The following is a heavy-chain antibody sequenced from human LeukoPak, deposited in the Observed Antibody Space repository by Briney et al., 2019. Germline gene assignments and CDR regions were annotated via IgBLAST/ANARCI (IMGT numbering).Heavy chain of an antibody. V-gene: IGHV4-59*11. CDR1: GGSLSTHH. CDR2: ISDSGST. Sequence: SETLSLTCVVSGGSLSTHHWGWIRQSPGRGLEWIGYISDSGSTNYNPSLKSRVTISVDTSKNQFSLMLSSVTAADTAVYYCARGYDSSAYYPFNYWGQGTLVTVSS. J-gene: IGHJ4*02. CDR3: ARGYDSSAYYPFNY. D-gene: IGHD3-22*01.